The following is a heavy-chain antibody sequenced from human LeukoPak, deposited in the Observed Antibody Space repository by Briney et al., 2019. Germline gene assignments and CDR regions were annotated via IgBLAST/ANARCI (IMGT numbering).Heavy chain of an antibody. V-gene: IGHV3-23*01. CDR1: GFTFSAYA. Sequence: RSGGSLRLSCAASGFTFSAYAMNWVRQAPGKGLEWVSAISGSGGSTYYADSVKGRFTISRDNSKNTPYLQMNSLRAEDTAVYYCAKVVLSADSGSYDYWGQGTLVTVSS. CDR3: AKVVLSADSGSYDY. CDR2: ISGSGGST. J-gene: IGHJ4*02. D-gene: IGHD3-10*01.